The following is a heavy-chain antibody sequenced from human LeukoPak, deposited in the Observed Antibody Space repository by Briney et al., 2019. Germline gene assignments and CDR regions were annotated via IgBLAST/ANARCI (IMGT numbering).Heavy chain of an antibody. CDR1: GGTFSSYA. CDR2: IIPIFGTA. CDR3: AGAHSQGNEYFQH. Sequence: GASVKVSCKASGGTFSSYAISWVRQAPGQGLEWMGGIIPIFGTANYAQKFQGRVTITADESTSTAYMELSGLRSEDTAVYYCAGAHSQGNEYFQHWGQGTLVTVSS. J-gene: IGHJ1*01. V-gene: IGHV1-69*13. D-gene: IGHD1-26*01.